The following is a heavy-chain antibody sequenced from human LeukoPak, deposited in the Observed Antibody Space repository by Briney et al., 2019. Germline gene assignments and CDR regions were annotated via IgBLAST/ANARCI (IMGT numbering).Heavy chain of an antibody. CDR3: ARVGSYGGLDY. CDR2: FNPNSGGT. CDR1: TFTDXY. Sequence: TFTDXYMXXXGQAPGXGLEXIGRFNPNSGGTNYAKKVQGRVTMTRDRAINKAYMELSRLRSDDTAVYYCARVGSYGGLDYWGQGPLVTVSS. D-gene: IGHD5-18*01. V-gene: IGHV1-2*06. J-gene: IGHJ4*02.